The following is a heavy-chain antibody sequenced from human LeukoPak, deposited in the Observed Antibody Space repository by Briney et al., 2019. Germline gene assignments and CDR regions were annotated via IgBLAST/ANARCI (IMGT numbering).Heavy chain of an antibody. CDR3: AKERSQYYDFWSGFFDY. V-gene: IGHV4-30-2*01. D-gene: IGHD3-3*01. Sequence: PSETLSLTCAVSGGSISSGGYSWSWIRQPPGKGLEWIGYIYHSGSTYYNPSLKSRVTISVDRSKNQFSLKLSSVTAADTAVYYCAKERSQYYDFWSGFFDYWGQGTLVTVSS. J-gene: IGHJ4*02. CDR1: GGSISSGGYS. CDR2: IYHSGST.